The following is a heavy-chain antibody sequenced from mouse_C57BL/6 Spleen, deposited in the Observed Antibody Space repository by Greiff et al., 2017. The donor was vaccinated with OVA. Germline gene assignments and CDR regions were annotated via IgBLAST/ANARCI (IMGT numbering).Heavy chain of an antibody. CDR1: GYTFTDYE. Sequence: QVHVKQSGAELVRPGASVTLSCKASGYTFTDYEMHWVKQTPVHGLEWIGAIDPETGGTAYNQKFKGKAILTADKSSSTAYMELRSLTSEDSAVYYCTRYYDGSGGWYFDVWGTGTTVTVSS. V-gene: IGHV1-15*01. CDR3: TRYYDGSGGWYFDV. CDR2: IDPETGGT. D-gene: IGHD1-1*01. J-gene: IGHJ1*03.